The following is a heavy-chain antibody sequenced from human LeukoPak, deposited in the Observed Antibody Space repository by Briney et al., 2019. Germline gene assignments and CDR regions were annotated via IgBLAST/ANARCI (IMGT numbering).Heavy chain of an antibody. CDR2: INPNSGGT. D-gene: IGHD5-12*01. V-gene: IGHV1-2*06. CDR3: ARDLPWREYFDY. Sequence: ASVKVSCKASGYTFTGYYMHWVRQAPGQGLEWMGRINPNSGGTNYAQKFQGRVTMTTDTSTSTAYMELRSLRSDDTAVYYCARDLPWREYFDYWGQGTLVTVSS. CDR1: GYTFTGYY. J-gene: IGHJ4*02.